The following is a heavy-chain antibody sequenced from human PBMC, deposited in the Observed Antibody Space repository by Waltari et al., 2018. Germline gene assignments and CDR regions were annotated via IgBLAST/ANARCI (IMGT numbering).Heavy chain of an antibody. CDR2: IIPIFGTA. CDR3: ARGHTYYYDSSAAFDI. V-gene: IGHV1-69*01. CDR1: GGTFSSYA. D-gene: IGHD3-22*01. Sequence: QVQLVQSGAEVKKPGSSVKVSCKASGGTFSSYAISWVRQAPGQGLEWMGGIIPIFGTANYAQKFQGRVTITADESTSTAYMELSSLRSEDTAVYYCARGHTYYYDSSAAFDIWGQGTMVTVSS. J-gene: IGHJ3*02.